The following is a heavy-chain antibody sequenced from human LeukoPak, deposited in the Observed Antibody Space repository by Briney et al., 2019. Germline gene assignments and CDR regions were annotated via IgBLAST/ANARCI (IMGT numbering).Heavy chain of an antibody. V-gene: IGHV3-23*01. J-gene: IGHJ4*02. CDR2: ISGAGGST. CDR3: ARGTDYYDSSGYYFFDY. Sequence: PGGSLRLSCTASGFTFSSYAMSWVRQAPGKGLEWVSVISGAGGSTYYADSVKGRFTISRDNAKNSLYLQINSLRAEDSAVYYCARGTDYYDSSGYYFFDYWGQGTLVTVSS. CDR1: GFTFSSYA. D-gene: IGHD3-22*01.